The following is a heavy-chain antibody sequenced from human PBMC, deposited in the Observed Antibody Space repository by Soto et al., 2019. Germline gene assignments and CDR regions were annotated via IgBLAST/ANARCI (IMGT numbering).Heavy chain of an antibody. D-gene: IGHD2-21*02. V-gene: IGHV3-21*01. CDR2: ITSTSSYI. CDR1: GFTFSSYT. CDR3: ERDGARDRGDKGFDY. J-gene: IGHJ4*02. Sequence: EVQLVESGGGLVKPGGSLRLSCAASGFTFSSYTMHWVRQAPGKGLEWVSSITSTSSYIYYTDSLKSLFTISRDNAQNSLYLQMDSLGPGDTAVYYCERDGARDRGDKGFDYWGQGTLVTVSS.